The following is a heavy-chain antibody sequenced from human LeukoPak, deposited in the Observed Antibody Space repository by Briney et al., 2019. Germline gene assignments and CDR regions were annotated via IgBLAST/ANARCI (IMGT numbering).Heavy chain of an antibody. D-gene: IGHD4-17*01. J-gene: IGHJ6*03. V-gene: IGHV3-11*04. CDR1: GFTFSDSY. CDR2: ISGSGHDI. Sequence: GGSLRLSCAASGFTFSDSYMTWVRQAPGKGVEWVAYISGSGHDINYSESAKGRFTISRDNAKNTLYLQMNSLRAEDTAVYYCARDYGDYLGYYYYMDVWGKGTTVTVSS. CDR3: ARDYGDYLGYYYYMDV.